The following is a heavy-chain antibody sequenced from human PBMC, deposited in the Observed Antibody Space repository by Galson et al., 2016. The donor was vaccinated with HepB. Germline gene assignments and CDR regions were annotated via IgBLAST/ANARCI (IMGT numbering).Heavy chain of an antibody. CDR2: INSDGSST. Sequence: SLRLSCAASGFTFSTYWMHWVRQAPGKGLVWLSRINSDGSSTAHADSVRGRFTISRDNAQNTLYLQMNSLGVEDTAVYYCARGPSQVTLNGPPGYWGQGILDTVSS. D-gene: IGHD1-1*01. V-gene: IGHV3-74*01. CDR3: ARGPSQVTLNGPPGY. J-gene: IGHJ4*02. CDR1: GFTFSTYW.